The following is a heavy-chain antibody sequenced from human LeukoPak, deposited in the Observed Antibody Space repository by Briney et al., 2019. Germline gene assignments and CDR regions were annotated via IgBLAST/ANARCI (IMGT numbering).Heavy chain of an antibody. CDR2: INHSGST. V-gene: IGHV4-34*01. J-gene: IGHJ4*02. Sequence: SETLSHTCAVYGGSFSGYYWSWIRQPPGKGLEWIGEINHSGSTNYNPSLKSRVTISVDTSKNQFSLKLSSVTAADTAVYYCQGYSSGWYYFDYWGQGTLVTVSS. CDR3: QGYSSGWYYFDY. D-gene: IGHD6-19*01. CDR1: GGSFSGYY.